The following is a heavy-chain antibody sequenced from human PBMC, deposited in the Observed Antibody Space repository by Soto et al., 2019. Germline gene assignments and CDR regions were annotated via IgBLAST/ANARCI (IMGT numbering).Heavy chain of an antibody. CDR2: MNPNSGNT. CDR3: ARAPIVATIPSLFDY. CDR1: GYTFTSYD. J-gene: IGHJ4*02. D-gene: IGHD5-12*01. Sequence: ASVKVSCKASGYTFTSYDINWVRQATGQGLEWMGWMNPNSGNTGYAQKFQGRATMTRNTSISTAYMELSSLRSEDTAVYYCARAPIVATIPSLFDYWGQGTLVTVSS. V-gene: IGHV1-8*01.